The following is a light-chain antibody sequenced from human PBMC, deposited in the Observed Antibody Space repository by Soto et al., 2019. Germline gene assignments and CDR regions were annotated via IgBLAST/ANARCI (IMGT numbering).Light chain of an antibody. V-gene: IGKV3-15*01. CDR3: QQYNNWPIT. CDR2: GAS. Sequence: EIVLTQSPGVLSLSPGERATLSCRASQSVSSSYLAWYQQKPGQAPRLLIYGASTRATGFPARFSGSGSGTEFTLTISSLQSEDFAVYYCQQYNNWPITFGQGTRLEI. CDR1: QSVSSSY. J-gene: IGKJ5*01.